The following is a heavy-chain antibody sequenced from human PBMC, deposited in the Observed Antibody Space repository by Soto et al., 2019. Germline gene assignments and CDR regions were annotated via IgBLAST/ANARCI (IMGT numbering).Heavy chain of an antibody. CDR3: AKDPYYGDYAALIDY. D-gene: IGHD4-17*01. V-gene: IGHV3-23*01. Sequence: EVQLLESGGGLVQPGGSLRLSCAASGFTFSSYAMSWVRQAPGKGLEWVSAISGSGGSTYYADSVKGRFTISRDNSKNTLYLQMNSLSAEDTAVYYCAKDPYYGDYAALIDYWGQGTLVTVSS. CDR1: GFTFSSYA. CDR2: ISGSGGST. J-gene: IGHJ4*02.